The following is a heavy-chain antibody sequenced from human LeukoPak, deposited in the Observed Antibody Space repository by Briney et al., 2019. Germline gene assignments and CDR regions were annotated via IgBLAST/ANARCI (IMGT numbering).Heavy chain of an antibody. D-gene: IGHD6-19*01. CDR1: GGSLNSSNL. CDR3: ARDRSGWYDGFDP. Sequence: SETLSLTCAVSGGSLNSSNLWSWVRQPPGKGLEWIGEIYHSGSTNYNPSLKSRVTISVDKSKNQFSLKLSSVTAADTAVYYCARDRSGWYDGFDPWGQGTLVTVSS. V-gene: IGHV4-4*02. CDR2: IYHSGST. J-gene: IGHJ5*02.